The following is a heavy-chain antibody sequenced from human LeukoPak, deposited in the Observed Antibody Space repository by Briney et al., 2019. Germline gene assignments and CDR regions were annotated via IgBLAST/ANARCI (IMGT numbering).Heavy chain of an antibody. Sequence: GGSLRLSCAASGFTSSSYSMNWVRQAPGKGLEWVSSISSSSSYIYYADSVKGRFTISRDNAKNSLYLQMNSLRAEDTAVYYCARDGPPHIVVVPAAGSWFDPWGQGTLVTVSS. CDR2: ISSSSSYI. V-gene: IGHV3-21*01. D-gene: IGHD2-2*01. CDR3: ARDGPPHIVVVPAAGSWFDP. CDR1: GFTSSSYS. J-gene: IGHJ5*02.